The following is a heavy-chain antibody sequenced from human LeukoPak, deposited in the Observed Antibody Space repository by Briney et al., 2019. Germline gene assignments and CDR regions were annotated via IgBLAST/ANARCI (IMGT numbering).Heavy chain of an antibody. J-gene: IGHJ4*02. CDR1: GGSLSSYY. V-gene: IGHV4-59*01. Sequence: SETLSLTCTVSGGSLSSYYWSWIRQPPGKGLEWIGYIYYSGSTNYNPSLKSRVTISVDTSKNQFSLKLSSVTAADTAVYYCARGFYCSSTSCHHFDYWGQGTLVTVSS. D-gene: IGHD2-2*01. CDR2: IYYSGST. CDR3: ARGFYCSSTSCHHFDY.